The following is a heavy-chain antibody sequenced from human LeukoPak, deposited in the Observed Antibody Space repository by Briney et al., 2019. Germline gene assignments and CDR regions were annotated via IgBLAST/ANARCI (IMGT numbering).Heavy chain of an antibody. D-gene: IGHD2-2*01. J-gene: IGHJ4*02. CDR1: GYTFTGYY. CDR3: ARVRAVIVVVPAAIGNFDY. Sequence: ASVKVSCKASGYTFTGYYMHWVRQAPGQGLEWMGWISAYNGNTNYAQKLQGRVTMTTDTSTSTAYMELRSLRSDDTAVYYCARVRAVIVVVPAAIGNFDYWGQGTLVTVSS. CDR2: ISAYNGNT. V-gene: IGHV1-18*04.